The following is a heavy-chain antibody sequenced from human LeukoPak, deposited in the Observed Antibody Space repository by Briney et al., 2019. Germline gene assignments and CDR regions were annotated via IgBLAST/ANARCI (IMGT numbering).Heavy chain of an antibody. Sequence: PGGSLRLSCTASGFSFSGYWMTWVRRTPGKGLEWVANMNQDGSKKSYVDSVRGRFTISRDSAKNSLYLQMNSLRAEDTAVYYCARATYYDFWSGYYIWGQGTLVTVSS. D-gene: IGHD3-3*01. CDR2: MNQDGSKK. J-gene: IGHJ4*02. V-gene: IGHV3-7*01. CDR3: ARATYYDFWSGYYI. CDR1: GFSFSGYW.